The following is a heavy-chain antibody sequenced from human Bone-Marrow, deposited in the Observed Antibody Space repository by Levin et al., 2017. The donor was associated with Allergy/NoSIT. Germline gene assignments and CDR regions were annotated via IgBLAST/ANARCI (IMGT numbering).Heavy chain of an antibody. CDR1: GFSLSTNGMA. Sequence: SGPTLVKPTQTLTLTCTVSGFSLSTNGMAVAWIRQPPGKALEWLALIYWDDDARYSPSLKSRLTITRDTSTDQVVLTMTNMDPVDTATYYCAYRRTTSSPVEIDSWGQGTLVTVSS. V-gene: IGHV2-5*02. D-gene: IGHD6-19*01. J-gene: IGHJ4*02. CDR3: AYRRTTSSPVEIDS. CDR2: IYWDDDA.